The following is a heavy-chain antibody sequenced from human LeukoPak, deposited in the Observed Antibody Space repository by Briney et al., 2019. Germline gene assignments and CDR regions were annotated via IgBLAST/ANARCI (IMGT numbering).Heavy chain of an antibody. V-gene: IGHV3-11*01. CDR1: GFTFSNYY. Sequence: GGSLRLSCAASGFTFSNYYMSWIRQAPGKGLEWVSYISSSGSTIYYADSVKGRFTISRDNAKNSLYLQMNSLRAEDTAVYYCARTGYFDWLLYPYYFDYWGQGTLVTVSS. D-gene: IGHD3-9*01. J-gene: IGHJ4*02. CDR3: ARTGYFDWLLYPYYFDY. CDR2: ISSSGSTI.